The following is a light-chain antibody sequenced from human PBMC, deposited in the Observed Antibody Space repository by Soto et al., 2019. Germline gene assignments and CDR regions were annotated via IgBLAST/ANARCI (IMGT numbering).Light chain of an antibody. Sequence: ELVVTQSPATLSVSQGERATLSCRSSQTIRNNLAWYQQKPGQAPRLLFSDTSTRATTVPARFNGSGSGTEFSLAISNLQSEDVAVYYCHQYNNWPLTFGGGTKVDIK. J-gene: IGKJ4*01. CDR3: HQYNNWPLT. V-gene: IGKV3-15*01. CDR1: QTIRNN. CDR2: DTS.